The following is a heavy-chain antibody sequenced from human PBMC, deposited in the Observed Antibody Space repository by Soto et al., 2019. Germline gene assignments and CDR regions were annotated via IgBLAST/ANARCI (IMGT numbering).Heavy chain of an antibody. J-gene: IGHJ5*02. CDR1: LFTFISYG. V-gene: IGHV3-23*01. CDR3: AKEMGDYLDSSGSWLEP. D-gene: IGHD3-22*01. Sequence: PGGPLRLSCAASLFTFISYGIIFFPPAPWKGLDWVSAISGSGGNTYYADSVKGRFTISRDNSKNTLFLQMNSLRAEDTALYFGAKEMGDYLDSSGSWLEPWGPGTRVTVS. CDR2: ISGSGGNT.